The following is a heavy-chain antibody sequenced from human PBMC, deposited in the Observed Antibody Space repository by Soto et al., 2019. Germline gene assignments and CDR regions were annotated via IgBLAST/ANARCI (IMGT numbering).Heavy chain of an antibody. CDR3: TRVFGGGGAY. CDR2: INEDGRII. V-gene: IGHV3-74*01. Sequence: EVQLVESGGGLVQPGGSLRLSCAASGFTFSNFWMHWVRQVPGKGLMWVSRINEDGRIINYADSVKGRFTISGDNARVTLYLEMNSLGAEDTVKFYFTRVFGGGGAYWGQGALVTVSS. D-gene: IGHD3-10*01. CDR1: GFTFSNFW. J-gene: IGHJ4*02.